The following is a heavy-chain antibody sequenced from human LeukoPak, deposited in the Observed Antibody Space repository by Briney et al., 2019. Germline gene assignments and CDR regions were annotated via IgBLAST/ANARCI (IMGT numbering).Heavy chain of an antibody. CDR3: ARGVAGTGYYYGMDV. J-gene: IGHJ6*02. CDR2: INTNTGNP. D-gene: IGHD6-19*01. Sequence: ASVKVSCKASGYTFTGYYMHWVRQAPGQGLEWMGWINTNTGNPTYAQGFTGRFVFSLDTSVSTAYLQISSLKAEDTAVYYCARGVAGTGYYYGMDVWGQGTTVTVSS. CDR1: GYTFTGYY. V-gene: IGHV7-4-1*02.